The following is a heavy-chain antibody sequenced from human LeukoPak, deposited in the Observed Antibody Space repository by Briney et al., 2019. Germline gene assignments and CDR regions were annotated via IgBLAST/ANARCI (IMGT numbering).Heavy chain of an antibody. CDR1: GYTFTSYG. Sequence: GASVKVSCKDSGYTFTSYGISWVRQAPGQGLEWMGWISAYNGNTHYAQKLQGRVTMTTDTSTSTAYMELRSLRFDDTAVYYCAREEYSGYDNYGMDVWGQGTTVTVSS. CDR3: AREEYSGYDNYGMDV. J-gene: IGHJ6*02. CDR2: ISAYNGNT. D-gene: IGHD5-12*01. V-gene: IGHV1-18*01.